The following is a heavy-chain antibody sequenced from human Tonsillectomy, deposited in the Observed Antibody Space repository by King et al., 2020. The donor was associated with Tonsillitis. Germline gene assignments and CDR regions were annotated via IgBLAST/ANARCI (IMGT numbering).Heavy chain of an antibody. CDR2: ISAYNGIT. Sequence: VQLVESGGEVKKPGASVKVSCKASGYTFSSYGFSWMRQAPGQGLEWMGWISAYNGITNYAQKFQGRVAVTIDPATTTAFMELRSLTSDDTAVYYCARSRDTVLRYFDWLCDFWGQGTLVTVSS. D-gene: IGHD3-9*01. CDR3: ARSRDTVLRYFDWLCDF. J-gene: IGHJ4*02. V-gene: IGHV1-18*01. CDR1: GYTFSSYG.